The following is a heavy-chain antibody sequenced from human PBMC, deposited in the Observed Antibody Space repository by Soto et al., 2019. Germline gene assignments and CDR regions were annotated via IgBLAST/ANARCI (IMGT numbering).Heavy chain of an antibody. CDR3: GRLVRHQLPHIAF. CDR1: GYTFTSYD. V-gene: IGHV1-8*01. D-gene: IGHD2-2*01. J-gene: IGHJ4*02. Sequence: QVQLVQSGAEVKEPGASVRVSCKASGYTFTSYDINWVRQATGQGLECMGWMNPESRNTGYAQKVQGRVNMHRDTSMSTAYMELTSLRSADPAVYYCGRLVRHQLPHIAFWGQGTLVPVYS. CDR2: MNPESRNT.